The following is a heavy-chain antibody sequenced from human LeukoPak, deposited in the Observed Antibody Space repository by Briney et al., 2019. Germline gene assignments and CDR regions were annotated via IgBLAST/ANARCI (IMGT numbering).Heavy chain of an antibody. Sequence: PGGSLRLSCAASGFTFSSYWMHSVRHVPGKGLEWVSRINSDGSSTNYADSVKGRFTISRDDAKNTLYLQMNSLRAEDTAVYYCARIDYWGQGTLVTVSS. J-gene: IGHJ4*02. CDR3: ARIDY. V-gene: IGHV3-74*01. CDR1: GFTFSSYW. CDR2: INSDGSST.